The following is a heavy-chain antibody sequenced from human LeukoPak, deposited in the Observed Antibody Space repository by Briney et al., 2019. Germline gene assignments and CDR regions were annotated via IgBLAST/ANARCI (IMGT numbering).Heavy chain of an antibody. CDR3: ARASRAVAGPYYFDY. Sequence: GGSLRLSCAASGFTFSSYEMNWVRQAPGKGLEWVSYISSSGSTIYYADSVKGRFTISRDNAKNSLYLQMNSLRAEDTAVYYCARASRAVAGPYYFDYWGQGTPVTVSS. CDR1: GFTFSSYE. J-gene: IGHJ4*02. CDR2: ISSSGSTI. V-gene: IGHV3-48*03. D-gene: IGHD6-19*01.